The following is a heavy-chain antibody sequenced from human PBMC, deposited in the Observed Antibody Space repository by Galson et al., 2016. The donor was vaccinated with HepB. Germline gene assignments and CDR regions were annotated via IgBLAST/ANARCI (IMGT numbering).Heavy chain of an antibody. J-gene: IGHJ4*02. V-gene: IGHV3-15*01. CDR1: GLNFKDAW. CDR2: IKSESDGATR. CDR3: TTDVGLVIAGFEF. Sequence: SLRLSCAASGLNFKDAWMSWVRQAPGKGLEWVGLIKSESDGATRNYATPVQDRFVISRDDSKETLYLQMNNLRIEDSGTYYCTTDVGLVIAGFEFWGQGTLVTVSS. D-gene: IGHD2-15*01.